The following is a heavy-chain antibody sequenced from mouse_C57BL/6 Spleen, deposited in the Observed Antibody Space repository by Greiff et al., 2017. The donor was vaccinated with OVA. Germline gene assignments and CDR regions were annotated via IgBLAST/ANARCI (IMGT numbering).Heavy chain of an antibody. D-gene: IGHD1-1*01. CDR2: INPYNGGT. CDR1: GYSFTDYY. V-gene: IGHV1-19*01. Sequence: VQLQQSGPVLVKPGASVKMSCKASGYSFTDYYMNWVKQSHGKSLEWIGVINPYNGGTSYNQKFKGKATLTVDKSSSTAYMELNSLTSEDSAVYYCARGGVVATDYAMDYWGQGTSVTVSS. CDR3: ARGGVVATDYAMDY. J-gene: IGHJ4*01.